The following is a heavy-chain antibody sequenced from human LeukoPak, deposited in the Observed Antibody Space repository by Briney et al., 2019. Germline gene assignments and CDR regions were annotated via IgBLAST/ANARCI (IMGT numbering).Heavy chain of an antibody. CDR2: ISSNGRTT. Sequence: PGGSLRLSCAASGFIFRNYALHWVRQAPGKGLEYISAISSNGRTTYYAESVRGRFTISRDDSKNTLYLQMGSLRAGDMAVYYCARRFGELLNYMDVWGTGTTVTVSS. CDR3: ARRFGELLNYMDV. CDR1: GFIFRNYA. D-gene: IGHD3-10*01. V-gene: IGHV3-64*02. J-gene: IGHJ6*03.